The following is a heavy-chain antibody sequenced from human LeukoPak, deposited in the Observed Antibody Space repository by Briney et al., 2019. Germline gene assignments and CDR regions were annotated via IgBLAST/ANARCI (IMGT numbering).Heavy chain of an antibody. V-gene: IGHV3-74*01. CDR1: GFTFSSYW. Sequence: GGSLRLSCAASGFTFSSYWMHWVRQGPGKGLVWVSRISTDGSSTDYADSVKGRFTISRENAKNTLYLQMNSLRAEDTAVYYCARDRVGYFDYWGQGTLVTASS. D-gene: IGHD1-26*01. CDR2: ISTDGSST. CDR3: ARDRVGYFDY. J-gene: IGHJ4*02.